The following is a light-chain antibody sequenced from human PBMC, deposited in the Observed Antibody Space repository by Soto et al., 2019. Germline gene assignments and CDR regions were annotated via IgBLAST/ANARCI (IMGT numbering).Light chain of an antibody. Sequence: DIQMTQSPSSLSESVGDRVTITCRAGQSISSYLNWYQQKPGKAPNLLIYDASILQSGVPSRFSGSGSGTDFSLSITNLRPEDSATYYCQQSYRTPWTFGQGTKVEIK. J-gene: IGKJ1*01. CDR3: QQSYRTPWT. CDR2: DAS. CDR1: QSISSY. V-gene: IGKV1-39*01.